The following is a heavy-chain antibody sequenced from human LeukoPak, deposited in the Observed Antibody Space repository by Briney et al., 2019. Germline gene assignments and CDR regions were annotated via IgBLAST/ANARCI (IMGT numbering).Heavy chain of an antibody. CDR2: IYTSGGT. D-gene: IGHD3-16*01. J-gene: IGHJ4*02. V-gene: IGHV4-4*09. Sequence: SETLSLTCTVSGGSISSYYWSWIRQPPGKGLEWIGYIYTSGGTNYNPSLKSRVTISVDTSKNQFSLKLSSVTAADTAVYYCARHPPTWRRGIDYWGQGTLVTVSS. CDR3: ARHPPTWRRGIDY. CDR1: GGSISSYY.